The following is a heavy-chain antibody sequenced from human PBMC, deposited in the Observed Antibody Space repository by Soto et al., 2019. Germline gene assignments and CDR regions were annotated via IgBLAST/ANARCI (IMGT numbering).Heavy chain of an antibody. V-gene: IGHV3-30-3*01. CDR1: GFTFSSYA. D-gene: IGHD2-2*02. CDR3: ARSSTGAAAIFYYYGMDV. CDR2: ISYDGSNK. J-gene: IGHJ6*02. Sequence: PGGSLRLSCAASGFTFSSYAMHWVRQAPGKGLEWVAVISYDGSNKYYADSVKGRFTISRDNSKNTLYLQMNSLRAEDTAVYYCARSSTGAAAIFYYYGMDVWGQGPRSPSP.